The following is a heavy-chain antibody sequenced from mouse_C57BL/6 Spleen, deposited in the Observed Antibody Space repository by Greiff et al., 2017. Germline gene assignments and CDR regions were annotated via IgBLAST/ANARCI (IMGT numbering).Heavy chain of an antibody. CDR1: GFNIKDYY. CDR2: IDPADGDT. D-gene: IGHD2-2*01. CDR3: TTGGGYGDYFDY. J-gene: IGHJ2*01. V-gene: IGHV14-1*01. Sequence: EVQLQQSGAELVRPGASVKLSCTASGFNIKDYYMHWVKQRPEQGLEWIGRIDPADGDTEYAPKFQGKATMTADTSSNTAYLQLSSLTSEDTAVYYSTTGGGYGDYFDYWGQGTTLTVSS.